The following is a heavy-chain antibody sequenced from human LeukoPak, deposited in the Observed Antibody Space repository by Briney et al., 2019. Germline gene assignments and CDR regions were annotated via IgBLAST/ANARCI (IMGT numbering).Heavy chain of an antibody. CDR3: AKGHTHSGTGFDC. Sequence: GGSLRLSCAASGLTFSSYGMSWVRQAPGKGLEWVSGISGSGGATYYADSVKGRFTISRDNSKNTLYLQMNTLRVEDAAVYYCAKGHTHSGTGFDCWGQGTLVTVSS. CDR2: ISGSGGAT. V-gene: IGHV3-23*01. D-gene: IGHD1-1*01. J-gene: IGHJ4*02. CDR1: GLTFSSYG.